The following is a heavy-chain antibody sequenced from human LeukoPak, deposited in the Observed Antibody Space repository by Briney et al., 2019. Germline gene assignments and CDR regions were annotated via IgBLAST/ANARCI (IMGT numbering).Heavy chain of an antibody. CDR2: IIPILGIA. V-gene: IGHV1-69*04. CDR3: ARGGVAAILEAAFDI. Sequence: SVKVSCKASGGTFSSYAISWVRQAPGQGLEWMGRIIPILGIANYAQKFQGRVTITADKSTSTAYMELSSLRSEDTAVYYCARGGVAAILEAAFDIWGQGTMVTVSS. D-gene: IGHD2-15*01. J-gene: IGHJ3*02. CDR1: GGTFSSYA.